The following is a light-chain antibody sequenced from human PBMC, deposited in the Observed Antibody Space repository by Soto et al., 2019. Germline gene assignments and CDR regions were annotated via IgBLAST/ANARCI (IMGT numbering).Light chain of an antibody. Sequence: IVMTQSPATLSVSPGERATLSCRASQRVSSNVAWYQQKPGQAPRLLIYGASSRATGIPDRFSGSGSGTDFTLTISRLEPEDFAVYYCQYYGTSPQTFGQGTKVDIK. CDR1: QRVSSN. V-gene: IGKV3-20*01. J-gene: IGKJ1*01. CDR2: GAS. CDR3: QYYGTSPQT.